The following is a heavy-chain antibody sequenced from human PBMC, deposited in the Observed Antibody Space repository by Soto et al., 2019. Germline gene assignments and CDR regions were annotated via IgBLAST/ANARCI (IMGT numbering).Heavy chain of an antibody. V-gene: IGHV1-69*13. Sequence: GASVKVSCKASGGTFSSYAISCVRQAPGQGLEWMGGIIPIFGTANYAQKFQGRVTITADESTSTAYMELSSLRSEDTAVYYCAKGVVVRNYYFDYWGQGTLVTVSS. CDR1: GGTFSSYA. CDR2: IIPIFGTA. J-gene: IGHJ4*02. CDR3: AKGVVVRNYYFDY. D-gene: IGHD3-22*01.